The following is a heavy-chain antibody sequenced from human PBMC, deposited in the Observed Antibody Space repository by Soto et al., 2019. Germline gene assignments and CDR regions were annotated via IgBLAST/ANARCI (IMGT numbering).Heavy chain of an antibody. D-gene: IGHD3-22*01. Sequence: PSETLSLTCTVSGGSISSGDYYWSWIRQPPGKGLEWIGYIYYSGSTYYNPSLQSRVTVSVDTSKNHFSLKLTSVTAADTAMYYCARKSTHYDSSGSYSEYLHHWGQGTLVTVSS. CDR3: ARKSTHYDSSGSYSEYLHH. J-gene: IGHJ1*01. V-gene: IGHV4-30-4*01. CDR1: GGSISSGDYY. CDR2: IYYSGST.